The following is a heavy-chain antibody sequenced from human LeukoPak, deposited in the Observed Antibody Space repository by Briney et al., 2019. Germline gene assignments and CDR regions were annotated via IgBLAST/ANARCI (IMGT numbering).Heavy chain of an antibody. V-gene: IGHV3-23*01. CDR1: GFTINSYA. J-gene: IGHJ4*02. D-gene: IGHD1-26*01. Sequence: GGSLRLSCVVSGFTINSYAMRWGRQAPGKGPEWVSAIGGTGDSTYYADSVKGRFTISRDNSKNTLYLQMNSLRAEDTAVYYCASEGGSGSYYYYFDYWGQGTLVTVSS. CDR2: IGGTGDST. CDR3: ASEGGSGSYYYYFDY.